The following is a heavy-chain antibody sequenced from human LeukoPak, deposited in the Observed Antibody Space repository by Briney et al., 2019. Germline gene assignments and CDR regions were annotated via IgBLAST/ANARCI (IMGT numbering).Heavy chain of an antibody. J-gene: IGHJ6*03. Sequence: PGRSLRLSCAASGFTFSSYGMHWVRQAPGKGLEGVSSIRSTGDSTFYADSVKGRFTISRDNSKNTVYLLMNSLRTEDTAVYYCGRSRRINASLYYYMDVWGKGTTVTVSS. CDR2: IRSTGDST. V-gene: IGHV3-23*01. CDR1: GFTFSSYG. D-gene: IGHD2-15*01. CDR3: GRSRRINASLYYYMDV.